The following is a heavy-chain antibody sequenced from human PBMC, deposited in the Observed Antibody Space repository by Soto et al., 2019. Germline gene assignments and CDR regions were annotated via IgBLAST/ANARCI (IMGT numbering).Heavy chain of an antibody. J-gene: IGHJ4*02. D-gene: IGHD3-3*01. CDR2: INHSGST. Sequence: SETLSLTCAVYGGSFSGYYWSWIRQPPGKGLEWIGEINHSGSTNYNPSLKSRVTISVDTSKNQFSLKLSSVTAADTAVYYCARGLYYDFWSGSLIDYWGQGTLVTVSS. CDR1: GGSFSGYY. CDR3: ARGLYYDFWSGSLIDY. V-gene: IGHV4-34*01.